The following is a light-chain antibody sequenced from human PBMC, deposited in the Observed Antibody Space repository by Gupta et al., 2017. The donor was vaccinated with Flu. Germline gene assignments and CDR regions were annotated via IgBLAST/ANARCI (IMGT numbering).Light chain of an antibody. Sequence: DIVLTQSPGTLSLSPGERATLSCRANHSVSSSSVAWYQQRPGQAPRLLIYGASTRATGIPDRFSGSGSGTDFILTISRLEPEDFGVFYCHQDRNSPDTFGQGTKVAIK. CDR1: HSVSSSS. CDR3: HQDRNSPDT. CDR2: GAS. J-gene: IGKJ2*01. V-gene: IGKV3-20*01.